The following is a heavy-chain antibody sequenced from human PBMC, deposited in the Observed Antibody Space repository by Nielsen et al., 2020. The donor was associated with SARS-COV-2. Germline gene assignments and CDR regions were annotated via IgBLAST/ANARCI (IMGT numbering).Heavy chain of an antibody. CDR1: GFTFDDYA. CDR3: AKDQPRYDSGGGMDV. CDR2: ISWNSGSI. Sequence: GGSLRLSCAASGFTFDDYAMHWVRQAPGKGLEWVSGISWNSGSIGYADSVKGRFTISRDNAKNSLYLQMNSLRAEDTALYYCAKDQPRYDSGGGMDVWGQGTTVTVSS. J-gene: IGHJ6*02. V-gene: IGHV3-9*01. D-gene: IGHD1-14*01.